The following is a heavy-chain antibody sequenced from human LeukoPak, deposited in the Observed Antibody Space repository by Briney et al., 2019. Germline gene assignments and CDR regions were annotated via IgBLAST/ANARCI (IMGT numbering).Heavy chain of an antibody. D-gene: IGHD2-15*01. J-gene: IGHJ6*02. Sequence: SQTLSLTCTVSGGSISSGDYYWSWIRQPPGKGLEWTGYISYSGSTYYNPSLKSRVSISVDTSKNQFSLKLSSVTAADTAVYYCARDTFEDRSGSYYYAMDVWGQGTTVTVSS. CDR1: GGSISSGDYY. CDR2: ISYSGST. V-gene: IGHV4-30-4*01. CDR3: ARDTFEDRSGSYYYAMDV.